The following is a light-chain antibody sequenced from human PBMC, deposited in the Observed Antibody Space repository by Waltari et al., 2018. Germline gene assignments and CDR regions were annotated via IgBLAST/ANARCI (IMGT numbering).Light chain of an antibody. CDR3: MQALQTPIT. J-gene: IGKJ5*01. CDR2: LGS. CDR1: QSLLHSNGYNY. V-gene: IGKV2-28*01. Sequence: DIVMTQSPLSLPVTPGEPASISCRSSQSLLHSNGYNYLDWYLPKPGQSPQLLSYLGSNRASGVPDRFSGSGSGTDFTLKISRVEAEDVGVYYCMQALQTPITFGQGTRLEIK.